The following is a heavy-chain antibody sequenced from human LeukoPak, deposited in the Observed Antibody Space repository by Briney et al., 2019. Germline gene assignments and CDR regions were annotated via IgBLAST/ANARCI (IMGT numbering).Heavy chain of an antibody. CDR3: ARVEEGGFWSGYSFYYGMDV. Sequence: GGSLRLSCAASGFTFSSYWMHWVRQAPGKGLVWVSRINSDGSSTSYADSVKGRFTISRDNAKNTLYLQMNSLRAEDTAAYYCARVEEGGFWSGYSFYYGMDVWGQGTTVTVSS. J-gene: IGHJ6*02. CDR2: INSDGSST. V-gene: IGHV3-74*01. CDR1: GFTFSSYW. D-gene: IGHD3-3*01.